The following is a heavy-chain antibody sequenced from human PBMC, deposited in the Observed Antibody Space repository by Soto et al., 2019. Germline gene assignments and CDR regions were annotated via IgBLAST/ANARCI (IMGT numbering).Heavy chain of an antibody. CDR2: ISGSSSYI. D-gene: IGHD2-2*01. J-gene: IGHJ5*02. CDR1: GFTFSRYT. V-gene: IGHV3-21*01. CDR3: ASTEYCGSTTCPPDWFDP. Sequence: GGSLRLSCAASGFTFSRYTMNWVRQAPGKGLEWVSSISGSSSYIYYADSVKGRFTISRDNAKNSLYLQMNSLRVEDTAVYYCASTEYCGSTTCPPDWFDPWGQGTLVTVSS.